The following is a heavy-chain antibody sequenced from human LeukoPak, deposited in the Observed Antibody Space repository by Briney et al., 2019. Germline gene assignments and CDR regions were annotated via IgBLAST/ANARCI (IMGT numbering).Heavy chain of an antibody. Sequence: GGALRLSCVTSGFTFSSYSMSWVRQAPGKGLEWVSYISSASSTIYYADSVKGRFTISRDNAKNTLYLQMNSLRAEATAVYYCARDQGVADYVIGYWGQGTLVTVSS. V-gene: IGHV3-48*04. CDR3: ARDQGVADYVIGY. D-gene: IGHD3-16*01. CDR2: ISSASSTI. J-gene: IGHJ4*02. CDR1: GFTFSSYS.